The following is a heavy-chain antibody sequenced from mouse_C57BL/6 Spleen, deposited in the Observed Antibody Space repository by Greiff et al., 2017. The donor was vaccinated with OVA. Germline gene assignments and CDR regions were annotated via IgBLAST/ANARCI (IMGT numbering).Heavy chain of an antibody. CDR1: GFTFSNYW. Sequence: EVKLMESGGGLVQPGGSMKLSCVASGFTFSNYWMNWVRQSPEKGLEWVAQIRLKSDNYATHYAESVKGRFTISRDDSKSSVYLQMNNLRAEDTGIYYCTAYYSNHYWYFDVWGTGTTVTVSS. CDR2: IRLKSDNYAT. D-gene: IGHD2-5*01. CDR3: TAYYSNHYWYFDV. J-gene: IGHJ1*03. V-gene: IGHV6-3*01.